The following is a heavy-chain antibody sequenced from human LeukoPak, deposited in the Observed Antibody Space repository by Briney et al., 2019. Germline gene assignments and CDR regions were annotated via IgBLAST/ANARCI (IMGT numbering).Heavy chain of an antibody. D-gene: IGHD1-26*01. Sequence: GGSLRLSCAASGFTVSNNYMTWVRQAPGKGLEWVSYISSSGSTIYYADSVKGRFTISRDNAKNSLYLQMNSLRAEDTAVYYCAREGSYGYFDYWGQGTLVTVSS. J-gene: IGHJ4*02. V-gene: IGHV3-11*01. CDR3: AREGSYGYFDY. CDR1: GFTVSNNY. CDR2: ISSSGSTI.